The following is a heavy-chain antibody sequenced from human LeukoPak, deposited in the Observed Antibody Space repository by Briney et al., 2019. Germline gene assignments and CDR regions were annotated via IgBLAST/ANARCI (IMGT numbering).Heavy chain of an antibody. CDR3: ARDTYYGPDY. CDR2: INNDGST. CDR1: GFTFSGYW. V-gene: IGHV3-74*01. D-gene: IGHD3-10*01. J-gene: IGHJ4*02. Sequence: GGSLRLSCAASGFTFSGYWMHWVRQAPGKGLVWVSRINNDGSTSYADSVKGRFTISRDNAKNTLYLQMNSLRAEDTAVYYCARDTYYGPDYWGQGTLVTVSS.